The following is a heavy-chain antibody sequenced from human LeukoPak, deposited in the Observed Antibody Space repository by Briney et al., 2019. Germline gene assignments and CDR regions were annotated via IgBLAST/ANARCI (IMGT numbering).Heavy chain of an antibody. CDR1: GYTFTSYY. Sequence: ASVKVSCKASGYTFTSYYMHWVRQAPGQGLEWMGIINPSGGSTSYAQKFQGRVTMTRDTSTSTVYMELSSLRSEDTAVYYCARDGYSFPPYNWFDPWGQGTLVTVSS. J-gene: IGHJ5*02. V-gene: IGHV1-46*01. CDR3: ARDGYSFPPYNWFDP. D-gene: IGHD5-18*01. CDR2: INPSGGST.